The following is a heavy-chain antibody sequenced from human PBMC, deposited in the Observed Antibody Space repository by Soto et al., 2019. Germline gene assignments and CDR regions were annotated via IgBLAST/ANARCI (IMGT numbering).Heavy chain of an antibody. J-gene: IGHJ2*01. V-gene: IGHV4-39*01. D-gene: IGHD3-9*01. CDR3: AKTGPYDILTYWYFDL. CDR2: IYYSGTT. CDR1: GDSISSSSYY. Sequence: SETLSLACIVSGDSISSSSYYWVWIRQPPGKGLEWIGSIYYSGTTYYNPSLESRVTISIDTSKNQFSLKVSSLTAADTAVYYCAKTGPYDILTYWYFDLWGRGTLVTVSS.